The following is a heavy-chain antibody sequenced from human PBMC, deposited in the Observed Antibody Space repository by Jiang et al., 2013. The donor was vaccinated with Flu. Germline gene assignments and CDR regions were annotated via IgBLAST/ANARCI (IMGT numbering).Heavy chain of an antibody. CDR2: INPSGGST. V-gene: IGHV1-46*01. J-gene: IGHJ4*02. CDR3: ARSYGDYKTLDY. D-gene: IGHD4-17*01. Sequence: VQLLESGAEVKKPGASVKVSCKASGYTFTSYYMHWVRQAPGQGLECMGIINPSGGSTNYAQKFQGRVTMTRDTSTSTVYMELSSLRSEDTAVYYCARSYGDYKTLDYWGQGTLVTVSS. CDR1: GYTFTSYY.